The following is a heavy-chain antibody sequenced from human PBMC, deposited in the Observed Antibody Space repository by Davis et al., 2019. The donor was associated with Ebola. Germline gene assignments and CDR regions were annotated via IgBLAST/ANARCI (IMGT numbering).Heavy chain of an antibody. CDR2: INHSGST. V-gene: IGHV4-34*01. J-gene: IGHJ4*02. D-gene: IGHD2-2*01. CDR1: GGSFSGYY. Sequence: PSETLSLTCAVYGGSFSGYYWSWIRQPPGKGLEWIGEINHSGSTNYNPSLKSRVTISVDTSKNQFSLRLSSVTAADTAVYYCASSPPGAYCSSTSCYDLGDYWGQGTLVTVSS. CDR3: ASSPPGAYCSSTSCYDLGDY.